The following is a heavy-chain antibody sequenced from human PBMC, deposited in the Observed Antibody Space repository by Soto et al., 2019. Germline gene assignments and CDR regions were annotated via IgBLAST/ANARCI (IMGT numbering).Heavy chain of an antibody. CDR1: GFIFSGSG. Sequence: QVQLVESGGGVVQPGRSLRLTCAASGFIFSGSGMHWVRQAPGKGLEWVALVSNDGSRKYYGDSVKGRFTISRDNAENTLYLQMKSLRAEDTAVYYCARWVGGAMYDNSGKYDSWGQGTLVTVSS. D-gene: IGHD3-22*01. CDR2: VSNDGSRK. J-gene: IGHJ5*01. CDR3: ARWVGGAMYDNSGKYDS. V-gene: IGHV3-30*03.